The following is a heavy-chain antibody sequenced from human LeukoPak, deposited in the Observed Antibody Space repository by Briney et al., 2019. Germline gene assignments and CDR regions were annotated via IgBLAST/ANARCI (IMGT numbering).Heavy chain of an antibody. V-gene: IGHV3-30*03. D-gene: IGHD4/OR15-4a*01. Sequence: GGSLRLSCAASGFTFSDYGIHWVRQAPGKGLEWVAVTSSDGSNKFYADSVKGRFTISRDNSKNILYLQMNSLRAEDTAVYYCARRAGAYSHPYDYWGQGTLVTVSS. CDR2: TSSDGSNK. CDR3: ARRAGAYSHPYDY. CDR1: GFTFSDYG. J-gene: IGHJ4*02.